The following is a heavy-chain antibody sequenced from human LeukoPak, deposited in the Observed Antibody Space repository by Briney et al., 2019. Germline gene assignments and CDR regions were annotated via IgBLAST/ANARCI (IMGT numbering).Heavy chain of an antibody. V-gene: IGHV3-30-3*01. CDR3: ARDSAYYYDSSGFSYCDY. J-gene: IGHJ4*02. D-gene: IGHD3-22*01. CDR1: GFRFSNYA. Sequence: GGSLRLSCAASGFRFSNYAMHWVRQAPGKGLEWVAVISFDGSKEDYADSVKGRFTISRDNSKNTLYVQLNSLSVEDTVVYYCARDSAYYYDSSGFSYCDYWGPGTLVTVSS. CDR2: ISFDGSKE.